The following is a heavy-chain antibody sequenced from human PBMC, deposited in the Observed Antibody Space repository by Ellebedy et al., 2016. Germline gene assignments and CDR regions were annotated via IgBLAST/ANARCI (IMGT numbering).Heavy chain of an antibody. Sequence: GGSLRLSXAASGFTFSSYSMNWARQAPGKGLEWVSYISSSSSTIYYADSVKGRFTISRDNAKNSLYLQMNSLRAEDTAVYYCARDSGSYVYYYYGMDVWGQGTTVTVSS. CDR2: ISSSSSTI. CDR3: ARDSGSYVYYYYGMDV. V-gene: IGHV3-48*04. J-gene: IGHJ6*02. D-gene: IGHD1-26*01. CDR1: GFTFSSYS.